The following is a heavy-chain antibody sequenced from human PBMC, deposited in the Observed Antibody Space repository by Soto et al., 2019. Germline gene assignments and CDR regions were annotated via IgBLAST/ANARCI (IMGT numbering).Heavy chain of an antibody. V-gene: IGHV4-31*03. J-gene: IGHJ1*01. D-gene: IGHD2-15*01. CDR1: GGSISSGGYY. CDR3: ARGGDCSGGSCYGLYFQY. Sequence: SETLSLTCTVSGGSISSGGYYWSWIRQHPGKGLEWIGYIYYSGSTYYNPSLKSRVTISVDTSKNQFSLKLSSVTAADTAVYYCARGGDCSGGSCYGLYFQYWGQGTLVTVSS. CDR2: IYYSGST.